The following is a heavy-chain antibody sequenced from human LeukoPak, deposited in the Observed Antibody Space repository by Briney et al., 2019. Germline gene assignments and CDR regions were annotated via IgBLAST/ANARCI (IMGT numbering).Heavy chain of an antibody. J-gene: IGHJ4*02. D-gene: IGHD4-17*01. CDR3: ARSSEYGDPFNY. CDR2: IYYSWST. V-gene: IGHV4-39*01. CDR1: GASISRSDYF. Sequence: SETLSLTCTVSGASISRSDYFWGWIRQPPRKGLEWIGSIYYSWSTYYSPSLKGRVTISVDTSSNQFSLKLNSVTAADTAVYCCARSSEYGDPFNYWGQGTLVTVSS.